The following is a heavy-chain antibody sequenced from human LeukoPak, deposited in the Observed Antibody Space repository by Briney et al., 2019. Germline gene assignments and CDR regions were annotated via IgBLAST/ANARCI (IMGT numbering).Heavy chain of an antibody. CDR3: ARVSFCSSTTCPYYYYGMDV. Sequence: GGSLRLSCAASGFTFSSYSMNWVRQAPGKGLEWVSYISSSSSTICYADSVKGRFTISRDNAKNSLYLQMNSLRAEDTAAYYCARVSFCSSTTCPYYYYGMDVWGQGTTVTVSS. CDR2: ISSSSSTI. D-gene: IGHD2-2*01. J-gene: IGHJ6*02. CDR1: GFTFSSYS. V-gene: IGHV3-48*01.